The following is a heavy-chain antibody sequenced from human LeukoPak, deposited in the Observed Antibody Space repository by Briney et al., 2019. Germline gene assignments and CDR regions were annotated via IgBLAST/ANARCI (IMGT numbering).Heavy chain of an antibody. J-gene: IGHJ6*02. D-gene: IGHD4-17*01. Sequence: GGSLRLSCAASGFTFSNYAMSWVRQAPGKGLEWVSVISGSGDDTYYADSVEGRFTISRDNSKNTLYLQMNSLRAEDTAVYYCAKPRGYSTVTTYYYYGIDVWGQGTTVTVS. V-gene: IGHV3-23*01. CDR1: GFTFSNYA. CDR2: ISGSGDDT. CDR3: AKPRGYSTVTTYYYYGIDV.